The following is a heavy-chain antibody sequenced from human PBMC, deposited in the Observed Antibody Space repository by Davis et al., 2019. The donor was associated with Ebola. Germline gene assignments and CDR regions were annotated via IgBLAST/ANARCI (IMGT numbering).Heavy chain of an antibody. D-gene: IGHD2-15*01. CDR1: GYTFKNSA. CDR2: INPNDGRT. CDR3: ARGYCSGGSCYSPDY. Sequence: ASVKVSCKASGYTFKNSAISWVRQAPGQGLEWMGMINPNDGRTIYAQKFQGRVTVTRDTSTSTAYMELRSLRSDDTAVYYCARGYCSGGSCYSPDYWGQGTLVTVSS. J-gene: IGHJ4*02. V-gene: IGHV1-18*01.